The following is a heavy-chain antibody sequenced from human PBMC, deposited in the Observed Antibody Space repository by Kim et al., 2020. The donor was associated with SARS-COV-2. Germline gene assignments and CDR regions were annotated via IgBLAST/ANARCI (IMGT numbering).Heavy chain of an antibody. CDR1: GFTFSSYS. J-gene: IGHJ3*02. CDR3: ARATSYYYVGSGYYVYGPFDI. CDR2: ISSTSGYI. D-gene: IGHD3-22*01. V-gene: IGHV3-21*01. Sequence: GGSLRLSCAASGFTFSSYSMNWVRQAPGKGLEWVSSISSTSGYIYYADSVKGRFTISRDNAKNSLYLEMNSLRAEDTAVYYCARATSYYYVGSGYYVYGPFDIWGQGTMVTVSS.